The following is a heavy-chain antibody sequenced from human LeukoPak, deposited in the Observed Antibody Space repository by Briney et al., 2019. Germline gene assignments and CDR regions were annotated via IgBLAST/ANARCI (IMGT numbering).Heavy chain of an antibody. Sequence: ASVKVSCKASGYTFTCYYMHWVRQAPGQGLEWMGWINPNSGGTNYAQKFQGRVTMTRDTSISTAYMELSRLRSDDTAVYYCARELLWFGEDFDYWGQGTLVTVSS. CDR3: ARELLWFGEDFDY. CDR1: GYTFTCYY. D-gene: IGHD3-10*01. V-gene: IGHV1-2*02. J-gene: IGHJ4*02. CDR2: INPNSGGT.